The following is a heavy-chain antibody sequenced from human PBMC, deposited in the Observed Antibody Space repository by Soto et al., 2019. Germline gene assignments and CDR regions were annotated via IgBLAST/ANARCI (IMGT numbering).Heavy chain of an antibody. CDR3: AVSGRAGLDV. CDR1: GGSISRGGYS. Sequence: QLQLQESGSGLLKASQTLSLNCAVSGGSISRGGYSWSWIRQPPGRSLEWIGYIYYSGSTYYSPSLESLVSMSMDESKNHVSLQLNSLTAADTAVYYCAVSGRAGLDVWVQGTTVIVSS. V-gene: IGHV4-30-2*01. CDR2: IYYSGST. J-gene: IGHJ6*02. D-gene: IGHD3-10*01.